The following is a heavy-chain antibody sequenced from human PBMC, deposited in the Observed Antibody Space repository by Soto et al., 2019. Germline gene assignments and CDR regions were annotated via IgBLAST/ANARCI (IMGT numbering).Heavy chain of an antibody. V-gene: IGHV4-59*08. Sequence: QVQLQESGPGLVKPSETLSLTCTVSGGSISSYYWSWIRQPPGKGLEWIGYIYYSGSTNYNPSLKNRVTISVDTSKNQLSLTLSSVTAADTAVYYCARHVPYCSDTSRRAYGTDVWGQGTTVTVSS. CDR1: GGSISSYY. CDR3: ARHVPYCSDTSRRAYGTDV. D-gene: IGHD2-2*01. J-gene: IGHJ6*02. CDR2: IYYSGST.